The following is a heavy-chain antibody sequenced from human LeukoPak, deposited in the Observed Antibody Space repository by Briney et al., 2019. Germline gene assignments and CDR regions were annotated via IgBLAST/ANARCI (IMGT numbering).Heavy chain of an antibody. D-gene: IGHD6-13*01. J-gene: IGHJ4*02. CDR3: VKDYGPKQLVFFDS. Sequence: GGSLRLSCAASGFTFTSYAMSWVRQAPGKGLEWVSTITGSGDSTFYADSVKGRFTISRDNSKNTLYVQMNSLRGEDTAVYYCVKDYGPKQLVFFDSWGQGTLVTVSS. CDR1: GFTFTSYA. CDR2: ITGSGDST. V-gene: IGHV3-23*01.